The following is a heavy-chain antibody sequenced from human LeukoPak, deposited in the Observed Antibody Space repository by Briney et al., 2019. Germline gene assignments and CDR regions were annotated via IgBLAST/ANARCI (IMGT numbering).Heavy chain of an antibody. J-gene: IGHJ4*02. CDR1: GGSISSSSYY. CDR3: ARHPPHTHYIQVAWLAAGFDY. Sequence: PSETLSLTCTVSGGSISSSSYYWGWIRQPLGKGLEWIGSIYYSGSTYYNPSLKSRVTISVDTSKNQFSLKLSSVTAADTAVYYCARHPPHTHYIQVAWLAAGFDYWGQGTLVTVSS. D-gene: IGHD6-25*01. CDR2: IYYSGST. V-gene: IGHV4-39*01.